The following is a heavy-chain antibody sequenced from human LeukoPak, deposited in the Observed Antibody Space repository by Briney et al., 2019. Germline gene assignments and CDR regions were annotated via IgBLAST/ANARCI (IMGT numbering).Heavy chain of an antibody. CDR2: ISGSGSNV. J-gene: IGHJ4*02. D-gene: IGHD1-26*01. V-gene: IGHV3-11*01. CDR3: AKLASVGAVTD. CDR1: GFSFSDYY. Sequence: SGGSLRLSCAASGFSFSDYYMSWIRQAPGKGLEWVSHISGSGSNVYYTDSVKGRFTISRDNAKNSLYLQMGSLRGEDTAVYYCAKLASVGAVTDWGQGALVTVSS.